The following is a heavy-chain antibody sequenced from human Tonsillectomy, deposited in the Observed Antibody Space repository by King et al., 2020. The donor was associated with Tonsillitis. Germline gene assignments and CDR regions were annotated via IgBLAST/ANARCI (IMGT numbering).Heavy chain of an antibody. Sequence: VQLVESGGGLVQPGGSLRLSCAASGFTFSSYAMSWVLQAPGKGLEWVSAMSGSGGSTYYADSVKGRLTISRDNSKNTLYLQMNSLRAEDTAVYYCAMDQAGPYYYYMDVWGKGTTVTVSS. CDR3: AMDQAGPYYYYMDV. CDR1: GFTFSSYA. CDR2: MSGSGGST. D-gene: IGHD6-19*01. V-gene: IGHV3-23*04. J-gene: IGHJ6*03.